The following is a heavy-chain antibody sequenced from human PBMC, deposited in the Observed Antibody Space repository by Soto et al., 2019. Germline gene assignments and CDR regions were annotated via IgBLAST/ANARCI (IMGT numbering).Heavy chain of an antibody. Sequence: PGGSLRLSCAASGFTFSTYEMTWVRQAPGKGLEWVSDIGRSGSSIYNADSVKGRFTISRDNARNSLYLQMNSLRAEDTAVYYCARIRRTFDLYGLDVWGQGTTVTVSS. D-gene: IGHD3-3*01. CDR2: IGRSGSSI. CDR1: GFTFSTYE. J-gene: IGHJ6*02. CDR3: ARIRRTFDLYGLDV. V-gene: IGHV3-48*03.